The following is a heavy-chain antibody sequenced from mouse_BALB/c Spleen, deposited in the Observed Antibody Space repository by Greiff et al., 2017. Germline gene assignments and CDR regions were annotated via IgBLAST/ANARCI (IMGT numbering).Heavy chain of an antibody. CDR1: GYTFTSYW. Sequence: VQLQQSGAELVKPGASVKLSCKASGYTFTSYWMHWVKQRPGQGLEWIGEINPSNGRTNYNEKFKSKATLTVDKSSSTAYMQLSSLTSEDSAVYYCARERGYPFAYWGQGTLVTVSA. V-gene: IGHV1S81*02. D-gene: IGHD2-2*01. J-gene: IGHJ3*01. CDR2: INPSNGRT. CDR3: ARERGYPFAY.